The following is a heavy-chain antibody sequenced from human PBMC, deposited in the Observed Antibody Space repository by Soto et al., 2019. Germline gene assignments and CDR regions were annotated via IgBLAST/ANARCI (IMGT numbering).Heavy chain of an antibody. CDR1: GGSISSSSYY. CDR2: IYYSGST. CDR3: ARLGVATTYYYYYGMDV. V-gene: IGHV4-39*01. D-gene: IGHD5-12*01. Sequence: QLQLQESGPGLVKPSETLSLTCTVSGGSISSSSYYWGWIRQPPGKGLEWLGSIYYSGSTYYNPSLKSRVTISVDTSKNQFSLKLSSVTAADTAVYYCARLGVATTYYYYYGMDVWGQGTTVTVSS. J-gene: IGHJ6*02.